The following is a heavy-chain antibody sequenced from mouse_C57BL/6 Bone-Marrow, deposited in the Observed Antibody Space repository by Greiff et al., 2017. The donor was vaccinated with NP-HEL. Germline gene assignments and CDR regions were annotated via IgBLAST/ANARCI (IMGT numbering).Heavy chain of an antibody. CDR3: ASPMGGDY. Sequence: VQLKESGPGLVKPSQSLSLTCSVTGYSITSGYYWNWIRQFPGNKLEWMGYISYDGSNNSNPSLKNRISITRDTAKNQFFLKLNSVTTEDTATYYCASPMGGDYWGQGTSVTVSS. CDR2: ISYDGSN. CDR1: GYSITSGYY. V-gene: IGHV3-6*01. J-gene: IGHJ4*01. D-gene: IGHD2-3*01.